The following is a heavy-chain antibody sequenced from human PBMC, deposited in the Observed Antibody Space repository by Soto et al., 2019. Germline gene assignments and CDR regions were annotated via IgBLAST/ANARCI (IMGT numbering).Heavy chain of an antibody. CDR3: ARENAGSESSGYGIDI. J-gene: IGHJ3*02. CDR1: GYTFPRYY. D-gene: IGHD3-22*01. V-gene: IGHV1-2*02. CDR2: IDPNSGDT. Sequence: ASVKVSCKASGYTFPRYYIHGVRQAPGQGREWMGWIDPNSGDTSWAQKFQGRVTMTRDQSIRTAYMEVRRLASGDTAVYFCARENAGSESSGYGIDIWGQGTMVTVSS.